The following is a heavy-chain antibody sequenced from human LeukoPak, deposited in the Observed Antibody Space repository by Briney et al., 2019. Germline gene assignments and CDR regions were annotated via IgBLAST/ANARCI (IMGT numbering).Heavy chain of an antibody. CDR2: IRYDGSNK. CDR1: GFTFSSYG. V-gene: IGHV3-30*02. CDR3: AKPAGGYSYGIYYYYMNV. J-gene: IGHJ6*03. D-gene: IGHD5-18*01. Sequence: PGGSLRLSCAASGFTFSSYGMHWVRQAPGKGLEWVAFIRYDGSNKCYADSVKGRFTISRDNSKNTLYLQMNSLRADDTAVYYCAKPAGGYSYGIYYYYMNVWGKGTTVTVSS.